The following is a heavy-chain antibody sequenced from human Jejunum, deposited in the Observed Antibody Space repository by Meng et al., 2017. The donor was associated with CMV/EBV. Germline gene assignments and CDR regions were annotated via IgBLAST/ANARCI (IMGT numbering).Heavy chain of an antibody. J-gene: IGHJ4*02. CDR2: ISYDGGNK. Sequence: GFTFSRYPMNWGRRAPGKGLEWVAVISYDGGNKYYADSVKDRFTISRDNSNNTLYLQLDSLRAEDTAVYYCARDRTSVVVPAALLYWGQGTLVTVSS. CDR1: GFTFSRYP. CDR3: ARDRTSVVVPAALLY. V-gene: IGHV3-30-3*01. D-gene: IGHD2-2*01.